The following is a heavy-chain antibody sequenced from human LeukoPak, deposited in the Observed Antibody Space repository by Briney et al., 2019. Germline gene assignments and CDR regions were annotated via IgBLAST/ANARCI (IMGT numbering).Heavy chain of an antibody. CDR3: ARDYGAVYYGMDV. V-gene: IGHV3-48*01. Sequence: PGGSLRLSCAASGFTFSDYSMNWVRQAPGKGLEWISYIGISSGNTKYADSVKGRFTISRDNSKNTLYLQMNSLRAEDMAVYYCARDYGAVYYGMDVWGQGTTVTVSS. J-gene: IGHJ6*02. CDR2: IGISSGNT. D-gene: IGHD4-17*01. CDR1: GFTFSDYS.